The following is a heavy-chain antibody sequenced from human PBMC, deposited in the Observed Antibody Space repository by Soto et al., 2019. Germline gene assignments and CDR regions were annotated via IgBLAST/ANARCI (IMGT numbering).Heavy chain of an antibody. J-gene: IGHJ4*02. CDR2: IYYSGTT. D-gene: IGHD3-10*01. Sequence: SEXLSLTCTVSGGSIISSTYFWGWIRQPPGKGLEWIGSIYYSGTTYYNPSLKSRVTISVDTSKNQFSLKLSSVTAADTAVYYCARPYGSGSYPVWWYYWGQGTLVTVSS. CDR1: GGSIISSTYF. CDR3: ARPYGSGSYPVWWYY. V-gene: IGHV4-39*01.